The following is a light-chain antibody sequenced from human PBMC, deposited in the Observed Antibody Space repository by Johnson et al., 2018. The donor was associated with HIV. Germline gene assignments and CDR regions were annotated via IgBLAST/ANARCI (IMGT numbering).Light chain of an antibody. CDR3: GTWDSSMSAV. V-gene: IGLV1-51*01. J-gene: IGLJ1*01. CDR1: SSNIGNNY. CDR2: GNN. Sequence: QSVLTQPPSVSAAPGQKVTISCSGSSSNIGNNYVSWYQQFPGTAPKLLIYGNNKRPSGIPDRFSGSKSGTSATLGITGLQTGDEANYYCGTWDSSMSAVFGSGTKGTGL.